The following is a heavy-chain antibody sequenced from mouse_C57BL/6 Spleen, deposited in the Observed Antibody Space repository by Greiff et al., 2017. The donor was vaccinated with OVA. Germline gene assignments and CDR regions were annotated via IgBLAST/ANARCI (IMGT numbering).Heavy chain of an antibody. CDR3: ARRTHYYGSSPPDY. J-gene: IGHJ2*01. D-gene: IGHD1-1*01. Sequence: QVQLKQSGAELVRPGSSVKLSCKASGYTFTSYWMDWVKQRPGQGLEWIGNIYPSDSETHYNQKFKDKATLTVDKSSSTAYMQLSSLTSEDSAVYYCARRTHYYGSSPPDYWGQGTTLTVSS. V-gene: IGHV1-61*01. CDR2: IYPSDSET. CDR1: GYTFTSYW.